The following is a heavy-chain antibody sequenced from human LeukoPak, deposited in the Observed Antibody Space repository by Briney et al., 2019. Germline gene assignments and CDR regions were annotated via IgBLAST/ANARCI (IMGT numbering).Heavy chain of an antibody. CDR2: INPNSGGK. D-gene: IGHD3-22*01. CDR3: ARSRHFIYDSSGYVDAFDI. V-gene: IGHV1-2*02. J-gene: IGHJ3*02. Sequence: ASVKVSCKASGYTFTGYYMQWVRQAPGQGLEWMVWINPNSGGKNYAQNFQGRVTMTRDTSISTAYMELSRLRSDDTAVYYCARSRHFIYDSSGYVDAFDIWGQGTMVTVSS. CDR1: GYTFTGYY.